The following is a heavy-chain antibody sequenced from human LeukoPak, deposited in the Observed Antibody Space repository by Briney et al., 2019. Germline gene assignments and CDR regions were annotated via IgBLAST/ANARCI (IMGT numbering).Heavy chain of an antibody. V-gene: IGHV4-59*04. D-gene: IGHD3-10*01. CDR1: GFTFSSYS. J-gene: IGHJ5*02. CDR2: IYYVGTT. CDR3: AAYYYGSGSSPGFFDP. Sequence: GSLRLSCAASGFTFSSYSMMWVRQAPGRGLECIGNIYYVGTTYYNPSLRSRVTISVDTSKGQFSLKLTSVTAADTAVYYCAAYYYGSGSSPGFFDPWGHGTLVTVSS.